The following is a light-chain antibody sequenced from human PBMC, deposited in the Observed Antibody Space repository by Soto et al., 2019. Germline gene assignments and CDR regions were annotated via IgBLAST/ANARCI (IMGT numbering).Light chain of an antibody. Sequence: QSVLTQPPSVSVSPGQSVTISCTGTSSDVGSYNRVSWYQQPPGTAPKLMIYEVSNRPSGVPDRFSGSKSGNTASLTISGLQAEDEADYYCSSYTSSSLVFGTGTKVTVL. V-gene: IGLV2-18*02. CDR3: SSYTSSSLV. CDR2: EVS. CDR1: SSDVGSYNR. J-gene: IGLJ1*01.